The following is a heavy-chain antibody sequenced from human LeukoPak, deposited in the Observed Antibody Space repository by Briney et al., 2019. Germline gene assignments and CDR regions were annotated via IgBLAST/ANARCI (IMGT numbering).Heavy chain of an antibody. V-gene: IGHV1-18*01. CDR1: GYTFTSYG. Sequence: ASVKVSCKASGYTFTSYGISWVRQAPGQGLEWMGWISAYNGNANYAQKLQGRVTMTTDTSTSTAYMELRSLRSDDTAVYYCARVVDYYDSRGGYYFDYWGQGTLVTVSS. D-gene: IGHD3-22*01. J-gene: IGHJ4*02. CDR3: ARVVDYYDSRGGYYFDY. CDR2: ISAYNGNA.